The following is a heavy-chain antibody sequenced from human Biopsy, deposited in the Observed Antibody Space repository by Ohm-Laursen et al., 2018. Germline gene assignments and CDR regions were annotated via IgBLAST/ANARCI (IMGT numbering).Heavy chain of an antibody. CDR1: GGSVSSNVAY. CDR3: ARHPTGFWFDP. CDR2: IFYSGIT. V-gene: IGHV4-39*01. J-gene: IGHJ5*02. Sequence: GTLSLTCPVSGGSVSSNVAYWAWIRQPPGKGLESIGSIFYSGITYYNPSLQSRVTMSVDTSKNQFSLNLTSVTAADTAVYYCARHPTGFWFDPWGQGTLVSVSS.